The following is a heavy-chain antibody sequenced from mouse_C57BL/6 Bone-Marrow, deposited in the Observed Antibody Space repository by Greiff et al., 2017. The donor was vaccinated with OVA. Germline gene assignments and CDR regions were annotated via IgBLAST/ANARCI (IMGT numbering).Heavy chain of an antibody. Sequence: EVMLVESGGGLVKPGGSLKLSCAASGFTFSSYAMSWVRQTPEKRLEWVATISDGGSYTYYPDNVKGRFTISRDNAKNNLYLQMSHLKSEDTAMYYCARERVYDSWFAYWGQGTLVTVSA. CDR1: GFTFSSYA. D-gene: IGHD2-3*01. CDR2: ISDGGSYT. J-gene: IGHJ3*01. CDR3: ARERVYDSWFAY. V-gene: IGHV5-4*01.